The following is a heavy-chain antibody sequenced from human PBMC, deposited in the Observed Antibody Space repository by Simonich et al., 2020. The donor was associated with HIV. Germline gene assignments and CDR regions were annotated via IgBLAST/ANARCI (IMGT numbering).Heavy chain of an antibody. D-gene: IGHD2-2*01. J-gene: IGHJ4*02. Sequence: EVQLVESGGGLVKPGGSLRLSCAASGFTFSSYSMNWVRQAPGKGLEWVSSISSSSSYIYYADSVKGRFTISRDNPKNSLYRQMNSLRAEDTAVYYCARDGRKGSSTSCSDYWGQGTLVTVSS. CDR2: ISSSSSYI. CDR3: ARDGRKGSSTSCSDY. V-gene: IGHV3-21*01. CDR1: GFTFSSYS.